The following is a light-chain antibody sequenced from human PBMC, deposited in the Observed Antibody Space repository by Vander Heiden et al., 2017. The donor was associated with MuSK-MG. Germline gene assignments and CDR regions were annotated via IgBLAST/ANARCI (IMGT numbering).Light chain of an antibody. J-gene: IGKJ2*01. CDR2: AVS. CDR3: QQCYSTPRT. V-gene: IGKV1-39*01. CDR1: QSISSY. Sequence: DFQMTQSPSSLSAYVGDRVTITSRASQSISSYLHPSQYKPVKAPKLLLYAVSSFQSGVPSPFSGCGSLTDFTLTIISIQPGHFATYCWQQCYSTPRTFGQGTKLEIK.